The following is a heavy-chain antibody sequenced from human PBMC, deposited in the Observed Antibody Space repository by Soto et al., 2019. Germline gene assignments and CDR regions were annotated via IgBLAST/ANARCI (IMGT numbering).Heavy chain of an antibody. D-gene: IGHD3-16*01. CDR2: INHSGST. V-gene: IGHV4-34*01. Sequence: LSAPLPLTCAFYGGSFSGYYWSWIRQPPGKGLEWIGEINHSGSTNYNPSLKSRVTISVDTSKNQFSLKLSSVTAADTAVYYCARNQRDDASRKIDCWGQGTLVTVSS. J-gene: IGHJ4*02. CDR3: ARNQRDDASRKIDC. CDR1: GGSFSGYY.